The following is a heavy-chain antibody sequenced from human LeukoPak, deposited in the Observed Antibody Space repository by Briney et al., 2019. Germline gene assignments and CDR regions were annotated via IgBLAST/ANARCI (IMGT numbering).Heavy chain of an antibody. CDR2: IYYSGST. Sequence: SETLSLTCTVSGGSISSSSYYWGWIRQPPGKGLEWIGSIYYSGSTYYNPSLKSRVTISVDTSKNQFSLKLSSVTAADTAVYYCARAGGSGNLFGAFDIWGQGTMVTVSS. J-gene: IGHJ3*02. CDR3: ARAGGSGNLFGAFDI. V-gene: IGHV4-39*01. CDR1: GGSISSSSYY. D-gene: IGHD1-26*01.